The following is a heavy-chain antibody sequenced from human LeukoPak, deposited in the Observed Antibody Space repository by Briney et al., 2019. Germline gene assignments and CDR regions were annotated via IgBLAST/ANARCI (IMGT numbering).Heavy chain of an antibody. Sequence: GGSLRLSCAASGFTFSSYAMSWVRQAPGKGLEWVSAISGSGGSTYYADSVQGRFNISRDNSKNTLYLQMNSLRAEDTAVYYCAKAMTVVNYYYYGMDVWGQGTTVTVSS. CDR2: ISGSGGST. D-gene: IGHD4-23*01. CDR1: GFTFSSYA. CDR3: AKAMTVVNYYYYGMDV. V-gene: IGHV3-23*01. J-gene: IGHJ6*02.